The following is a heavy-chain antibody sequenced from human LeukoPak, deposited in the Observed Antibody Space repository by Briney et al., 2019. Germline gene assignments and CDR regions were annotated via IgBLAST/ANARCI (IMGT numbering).Heavy chain of an antibody. CDR2: ILYDGIDK. V-gene: IGHV3-30*18. D-gene: IGHD2-21*01. J-gene: IGHJ5*02. Sequence: GGSLRLSCAASGFAFSSYGMHWVRQSPDKGLEWVAVILYDGIDKYYADSVKGRFTISRDNSKNTLYLQMNSLRTEDTAVYYCVKPQHCGDRCSNWFDPWGQGTLVIASS. CDR3: VKPQHCGDRCSNWFDP. CDR1: GFAFSSYG.